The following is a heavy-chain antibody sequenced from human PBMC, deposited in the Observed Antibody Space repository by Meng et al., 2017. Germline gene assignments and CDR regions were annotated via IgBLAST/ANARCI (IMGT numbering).Heavy chain of an antibody. CDR3: ARVAVAGHFDY. Sequence: QVQRVQAVAEVKKPGSSVKVSCKASGVTFSSYTISWVRQSPGQGLEWMGRIIPILGIANYAQKFQGRVTITADKSTSTAYMELSSLRSEDTAVYYCARVAVAGHFDYWGQGTLVTVSS. V-gene: IGHV1-69*02. CDR2: IIPILGIA. D-gene: IGHD6-19*01. CDR1: GVTFSSYT. J-gene: IGHJ4*02.